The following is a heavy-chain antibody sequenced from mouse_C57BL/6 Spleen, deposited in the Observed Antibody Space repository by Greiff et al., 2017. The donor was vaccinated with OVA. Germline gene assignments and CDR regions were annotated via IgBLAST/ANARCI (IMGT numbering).Heavy chain of an antibody. J-gene: IGHJ2*01. Sequence: QVQLKESGPELVKPGASVKISCKASGYTFTDYYINWVKQRPGQGLEWIGWIFPVSGSTYYNEKFKGKATLTVDKSSSTAYMLLSSLTSEDSAVYFCARRVYDGYYFDYWGQGTTLTVSS. CDR1: GYTFTDYY. V-gene: IGHV1-75*01. D-gene: IGHD2-3*01. CDR3: ARRVYDGYYFDY. CDR2: IFPVSGST.